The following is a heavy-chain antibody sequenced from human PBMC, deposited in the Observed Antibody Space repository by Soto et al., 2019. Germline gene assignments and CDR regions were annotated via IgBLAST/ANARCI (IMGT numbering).Heavy chain of an antibody. V-gene: IGHV3-7*05. D-gene: IGHD6-13*01. Sequence: GGSLRLSCAASGFTFSTYWMSWVRQAPGKGLEWVANIKQDGSDKYYVDSVKGRFTISRDNAKNSRYLQMNSLRAEDTAVYYSARSLSGWYLGNNWFDPWGQRTLVTVSS. J-gene: IGHJ5*02. CDR3: ARSLSGWYLGNNWFDP. CDR2: IKQDGSDK. CDR1: GFTFSTYW.